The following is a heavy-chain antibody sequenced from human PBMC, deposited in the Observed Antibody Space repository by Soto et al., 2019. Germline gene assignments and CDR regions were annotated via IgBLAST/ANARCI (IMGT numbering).Heavy chain of an antibody. J-gene: IGHJ3*02. V-gene: IGHV4-39*01. D-gene: IGHD3-9*01. CDR2: IYYSGST. CDR3: ARHLGWKYYDILIKDRPDAFDI. CDR1: GGSISSSSYY. Sequence: SETLSLTCTVSGGSISSSSYYWGWIRQPPGKGLEWIGSIYYSGSTYYNPSLKSRVTISVDTSKNQFSLKLSSVTAADTAVYYCARHLGWKYYDILIKDRPDAFDIWGQGTMVTVSS.